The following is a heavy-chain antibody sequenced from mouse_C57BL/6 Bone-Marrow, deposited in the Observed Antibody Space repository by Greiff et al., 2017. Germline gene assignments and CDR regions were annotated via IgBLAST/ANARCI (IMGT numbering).Heavy chain of an antibody. CDR2: ISDGGSYT. Sequence: EVQRVESGGGLVKPGGSLKLSCAASGFTFSSYAMSWVRQTPEKRLEWVATISDGGSYTYYPDNVKGRFPISRDNAKNNLYLQMSHLKSEDTAMYYCARGDTTVVASAWFAYWGQETLVTVSA. D-gene: IGHD1-1*01. J-gene: IGHJ3*01. V-gene: IGHV5-4*01. CDR3: ARGDTTVVASAWFAY. CDR1: GFTFSSYA.